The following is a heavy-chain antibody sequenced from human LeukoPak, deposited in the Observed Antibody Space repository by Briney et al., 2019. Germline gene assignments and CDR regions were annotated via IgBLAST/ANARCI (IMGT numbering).Heavy chain of an antibody. CDR1: ASSFSAAW. V-gene: IGHV3-7*04. Sequence: PGGSLRLSCALSASSFSAAWMNWVSQAPGNGLEWVATINPDGSVTTYVDSVKGRFTISRDNAKNSLYLQMNSLRAEDTAVYYCGREQWPQPDYWGQGTLVTVSS. J-gene: IGHJ4*02. CDR2: INPDGSVT. D-gene: IGHD5-24*01. CDR3: GREQWPQPDY.